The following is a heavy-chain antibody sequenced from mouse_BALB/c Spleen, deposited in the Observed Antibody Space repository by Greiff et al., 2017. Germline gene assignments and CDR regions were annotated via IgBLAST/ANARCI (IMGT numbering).Heavy chain of an antibody. Sequence: LQQPGSELVRPGASVKLSCKASGYTFTSYWMHWVKQRPGQGLEWIGNIYPGSGSTNYDEKFKSKATLTVDTSSSTAYMQLSSLTSEDSAVYYCTRERVMAYDFDYWGQGTTLTVSS. J-gene: IGHJ2*01. CDR1: GYTFTSYW. V-gene: IGHV1S22*01. CDR3: TRERVMAYDFDY. D-gene: IGHD2-14*01. CDR2: IYPGSGST.